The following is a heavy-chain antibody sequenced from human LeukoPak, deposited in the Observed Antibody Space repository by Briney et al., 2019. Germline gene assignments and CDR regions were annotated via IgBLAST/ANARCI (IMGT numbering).Heavy chain of an antibody. CDR1: GGSFSGYY. J-gene: IGHJ4*02. V-gene: IGHV4-34*01. CDR3: ARDGKTPLDY. CDR2: INHSGST. D-gene: IGHD1-26*01. Sequence: SETLSLTCAVYGGSFSGYYWSWIRQPPGKGLEWIGEINHSGSTNYNPSLKSRVTISVDTSKNQFSLKLSSVTAADTAVYYCARDGKTPLDYWGQGTLVTVSS.